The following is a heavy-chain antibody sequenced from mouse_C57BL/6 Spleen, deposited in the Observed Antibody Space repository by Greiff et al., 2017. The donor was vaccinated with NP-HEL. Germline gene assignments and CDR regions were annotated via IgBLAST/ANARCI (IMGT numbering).Heavy chain of an antibody. D-gene: IGHD1-1*01. CDR3: ARPGKNSSSYYAMDY. Sequence: EVQVVESGGGLVKPGGSLKLSCAASGFTFSDYGMHWVRQAPEKGLEWVAYISSGSSTTYYADTLKGRSTIPRDNATNTLFLQLTRLRSEDTAMYYCARPGKNSSSYYAMDYWGQGTSVTVSS. V-gene: IGHV5-17*01. J-gene: IGHJ4*01. CDR2: ISSGSSTT. CDR1: GFTFSDYG.